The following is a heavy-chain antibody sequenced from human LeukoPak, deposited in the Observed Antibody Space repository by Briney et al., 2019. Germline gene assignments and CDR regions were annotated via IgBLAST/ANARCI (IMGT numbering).Heavy chain of an antibody. D-gene: IGHD5-12*01. J-gene: IGHJ4*02. CDR3: AREYEMATIGSDY. V-gene: IGHV4-34*01. CDR2: INHSGST. CDR1: GGSFSVYY. Sequence: SETLSLTCAVYGGSFSVYYWSWIRQPPGKGLGWIGEINHSGSTNYNPSLKSRVTISVDTSKNQFSLKLSSVTAADTVVYYCAREYEMATIGSDYWGQGTLVTVSS.